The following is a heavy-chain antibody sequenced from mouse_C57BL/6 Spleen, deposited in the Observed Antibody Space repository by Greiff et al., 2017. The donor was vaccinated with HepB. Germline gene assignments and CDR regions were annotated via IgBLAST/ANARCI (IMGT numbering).Heavy chain of an antibody. CDR3: ARSGAYGSSVYYFDY. D-gene: IGHD1-1*01. J-gene: IGHJ2*01. V-gene: IGHV1-53*01. CDR2: INPSNGGT. Sequence: QVQLKQPGTELVKPGASVKLSCKASGYTFTSYWMHWVKQRPGQGLEWIGNINPSNGGTNYNEKFKSKATLTVDKSSSTAYMQLSSLTSEDSAVYYCARSGAYGSSVYYFDYWGQGTTLTVSS. CDR1: GYTFTSYW.